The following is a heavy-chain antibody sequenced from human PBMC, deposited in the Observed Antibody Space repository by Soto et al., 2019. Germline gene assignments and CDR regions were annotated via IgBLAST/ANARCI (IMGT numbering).Heavy chain of an antibody. CDR3: ARAAPRYCSGGSCYSGRDS. CDR2: INHSGST. CDR1: GWPFSGYY. J-gene: IGHJ4*02. V-gene: IGHV4-34*01. Sequence: SETLSLTCAAYGWPFSGYYWSWIRQPPGKGLEWIGEINHSGSTNYNPSLKSRVTISVDTSKNQFSLKLSSVTAADTAVYYCARAAPRYCSGGSCYSGRDSWGQG. D-gene: IGHD2-15*01.